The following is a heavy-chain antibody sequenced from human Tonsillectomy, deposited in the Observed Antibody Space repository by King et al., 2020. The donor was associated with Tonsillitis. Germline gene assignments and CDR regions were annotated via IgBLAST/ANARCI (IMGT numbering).Heavy chain of an antibody. V-gene: IGHV3-23*04. J-gene: IGHJ6*03. CDR2: ISGSGGST. Sequence: VQLVESGGGLVQPGGSLRLSCVASGFTFSSFAMSWVRQAPGKGLEWVSAISGSGGSTYYADSVKGRFTISRDNSKNTLYLQMNSLRAEDTAVYYCAKVFVGSGWYMDYYYMDVWGKGTTVTVSS. D-gene: IGHD6-19*01. CDR1: GFTFSSFA. CDR3: AKVFVGSGWYMDYYYMDV.